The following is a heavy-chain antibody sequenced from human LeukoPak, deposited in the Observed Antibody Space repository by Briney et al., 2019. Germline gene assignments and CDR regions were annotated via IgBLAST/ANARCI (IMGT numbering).Heavy chain of an antibody. CDR3: ARTRGYSGYVTDY. CDR2: ISSSSSYI. J-gene: IGHJ4*02. D-gene: IGHD5-12*01. CDR1: GFTFSNAW. Sequence: PGGSLRLSCAASGFTFSNAWMSWVRQAPGKGLEWVSSISSSSSYIYYADSVKGRFTISRDNAKNSLYLQMNSLRAEDTAVYYCARTRGYSGYVTDYWGQGTLVTVSS. V-gene: IGHV3-21*01.